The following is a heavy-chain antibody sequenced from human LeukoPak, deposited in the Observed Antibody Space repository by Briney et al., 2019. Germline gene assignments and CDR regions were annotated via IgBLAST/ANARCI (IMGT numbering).Heavy chain of an antibody. D-gene: IGHD3-10*01. CDR2: IHNDGST. Sequence: GGSLRLSCVASGFTFSSYSMNWVRQAPGKGLEWVSFIHNDGSTFYADSVKGRFTISKDNSKNTVYLQMNGLRIEDTAVYYCASGDFDNWGQGTLVPVSS. CDR3: ASGDFDN. CDR1: GFTFSSYS. J-gene: IGHJ4*02. V-gene: IGHV3-53*01.